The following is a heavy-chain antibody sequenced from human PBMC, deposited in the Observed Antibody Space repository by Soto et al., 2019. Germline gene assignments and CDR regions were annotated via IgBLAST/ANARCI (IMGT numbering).Heavy chain of an antibody. J-gene: IGHJ4*02. Sequence: QVQLVQSGAEVKKPGSSVKVSCKASGGTFSSYTISWVRQAPGQGLEWMGRIIPILGIENYAQKFQGRVTITADKSTSTAYMELSSLRSEDTAVYYCARRSRVAGPDYWGQGTLVTVSS. D-gene: IGHD6-19*01. CDR1: GGTFSSYT. V-gene: IGHV1-69*02. CDR3: ARRSRVAGPDY. CDR2: IIPILGIE.